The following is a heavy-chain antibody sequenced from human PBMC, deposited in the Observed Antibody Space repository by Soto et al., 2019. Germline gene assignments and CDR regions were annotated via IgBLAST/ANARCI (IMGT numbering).Heavy chain of an antibody. V-gene: IGHV3-23*01. CDR1: GFTFNTYV. CDR3: ARRARTATTNWGAFDV. CDR2: ISSSADKT. Sequence: EVQLLESGGGLVQPGGSLRLSCAASGFTFNTYVMNWVRQAPGKGLEWVSTISSSADKTHYADSVKGRFTISRDNSRDNLFLQMNSLRADDAAVYYCARRARTATTNWGAFDVWGQGTMVTVSS. D-gene: IGHD1-7*01. J-gene: IGHJ3*01.